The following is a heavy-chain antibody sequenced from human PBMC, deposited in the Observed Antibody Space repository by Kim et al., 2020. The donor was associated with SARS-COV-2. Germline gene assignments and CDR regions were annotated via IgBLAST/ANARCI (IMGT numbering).Heavy chain of an antibody. Sequence: GGSLRLSCVAFGFTFSSYGMNWVRQAPGKGLEWVAFIRNDGSGIYYADSVRGRFTISRDNAKNSLYLQMNSLRVEDTAVYYCVRDAYSGFWCAALDYWG. V-gene: IGHV3-48*01. CDR3: VRDAYSGFWCAALDY. CDR2: IRNDGSGI. D-gene: IGHD3-3*01. J-gene: IGHJ4*01. CDR1: GFTFSSYG.